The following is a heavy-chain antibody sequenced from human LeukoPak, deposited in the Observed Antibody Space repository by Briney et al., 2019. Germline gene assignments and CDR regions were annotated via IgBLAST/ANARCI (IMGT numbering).Heavy chain of an antibody. CDR1: GYTFTSYG. Sequence: ASVKDSCKPSGYTFTSYGISWVRQAPGQGLEWMGWISAYNGNTNYAQNLQGRVTITPDTFTSTAYMGLRSLRSDDTAVYFCARSDQWLAEIWFDPWGQGTLVTVAS. CDR2: ISAYNGNT. V-gene: IGHV1-18*01. J-gene: IGHJ5*02. CDR3: ARSDQWLAEIWFDP. D-gene: IGHD6-19*01.